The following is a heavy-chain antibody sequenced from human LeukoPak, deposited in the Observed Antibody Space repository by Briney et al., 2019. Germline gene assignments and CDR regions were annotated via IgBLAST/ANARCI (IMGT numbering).Heavy chain of an antibody. CDR3: ARGVGVAYYYYSMDV. V-gene: IGHV3-7*01. Sequence: GGSLRLSCAASGFTFSSYWMSWVRQAPGKGLEWVANIKQDGSEKYYVDSVKGRFTISRDNARNSLYLQMNSLRAEDTAFYYCARGVGVAYYYYSMDVWGTGTTVTVSS. CDR1: GFTFSSYW. D-gene: IGHD3-10*01. CDR2: IKQDGSEK. J-gene: IGHJ6*03.